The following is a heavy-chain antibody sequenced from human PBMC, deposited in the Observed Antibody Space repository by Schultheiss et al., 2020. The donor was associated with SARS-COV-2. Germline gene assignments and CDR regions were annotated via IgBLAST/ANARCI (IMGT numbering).Heavy chain of an antibody. CDR3: ATVSSGWYFGFDY. D-gene: IGHD6-19*01. CDR1: GGSISSYY. CDR2: IYYSGST. Sequence: SQTLSLTCTVSGGSISSYYWSWIRQPPGKGLEWIGYIYYSGSTYYNPSLKSRVTISVDTSKNQFSLKLSSVTAADTAVYYCATVSSGWYFGFDYWGQGTLVTVSS. V-gene: IGHV4-59*04. J-gene: IGHJ4*02.